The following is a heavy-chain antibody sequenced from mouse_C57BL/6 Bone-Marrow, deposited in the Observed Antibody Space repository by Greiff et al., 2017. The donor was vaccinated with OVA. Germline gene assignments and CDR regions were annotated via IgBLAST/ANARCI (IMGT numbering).Heavy chain of an antibody. CDR2: ISSGGDYI. Sequence: VQLMESGEGLVKPGGSLKLSCAASGFTFSSYDMSWVRQTPEKRLEWVAYISSGGDYIYYADTVKGRFTISRDNARNTLYLQMSSLKSEDTAMYYCTRDRSYGAMDYWGQGTSVTVSS. CDR3: TRDRSYGAMDY. CDR1: GFTFSSYD. J-gene: IGHJ4*01. D-gene: IGHD1-1*01. V-gene: IGHV5-9-1*02.